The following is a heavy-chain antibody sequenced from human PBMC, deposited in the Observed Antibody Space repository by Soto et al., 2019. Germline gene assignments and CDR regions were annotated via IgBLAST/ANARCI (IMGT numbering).Heavy chain of an antibody. D-gene: IGHD1-26*01. CDR2: IYFSGST. J-gene: IGHJ4*02. CDR3: AQDSHGGNTYLAF. Sequence: SETLSLTCTVSGGSISSGNFYWSWIRQPPGKGLEWIGYIYFSGSTSYSPSLKSRLTISLNTSNNQFSLKLTSVTAADTAVYYGAQDSHGGNTYLAFGAQGPLSPVPS. CDR1: GGSISSGNFY. V-gene: IGHV4-30-4*03.